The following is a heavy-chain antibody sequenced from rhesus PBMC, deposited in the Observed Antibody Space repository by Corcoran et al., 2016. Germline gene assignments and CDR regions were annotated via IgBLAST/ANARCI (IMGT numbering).Heavy chain of an antibody. J-gene: IGHJ2*01. CDR2: INGNSGTT. Sequence: QVQLQESGPGLVKPSETLSLTCAVSGGSFSSYWWSWIRQPPGKGLEWIGEINGNSGTTNYNPPLKSRVTISKDASKNQFALKLSSVTAADTAVYYWARAGGWRQLELAYWYVDIWGPGTPITISS. D-gene: IGHD6-25*01. CDR3: ARAGGWRQLELAYWYVDI. V-gene: IGHV4-80*01. CDR1: GGSFSSYW.